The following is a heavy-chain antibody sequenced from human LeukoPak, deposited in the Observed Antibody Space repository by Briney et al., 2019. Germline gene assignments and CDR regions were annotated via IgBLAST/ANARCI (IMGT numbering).Heavy chain of an antibody. CDR1: GGYIRSYY. D-gene: IGHD1-26*01. V-gene: IGHV4-59*01. CDR3: ARARLKWELPPYYYYGMDV. CDR2: IYYSGST. J-gene: IGHJ6*02. Sequence: SETLSLTCTVSGGYIRSYYWSWIRQPPGKGLEWIGYIYYSGSTNYNPSLKSRVTISVDTSKNQSSLKLSSVTAADTAVYYCARARLKWELPPYYYYGMDVWGQGTTVTVSS.